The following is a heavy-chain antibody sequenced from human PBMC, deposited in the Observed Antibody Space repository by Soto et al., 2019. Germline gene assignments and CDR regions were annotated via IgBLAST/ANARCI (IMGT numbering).Heavy chain of an antibody. Sequence: ASVKVSCKASGYTFTGYYMHWVRQAPGQGLEWMGWIKPNSGGTNYAQKFQGWVTMTRDTSISTAYMELSRLRSDDTAVYYCARGLEQLAYDYYYYGMDVWGQGTTVTVSS. J-gene: IGHJ6*02. CDR1: GYTFTGYY. D-gene: IGHD6-6*01. CDR2: IKPNSGGT. CDR3: ARGLEQLAYDYYYYGMDV. V-gene: IGHV1-2*04.